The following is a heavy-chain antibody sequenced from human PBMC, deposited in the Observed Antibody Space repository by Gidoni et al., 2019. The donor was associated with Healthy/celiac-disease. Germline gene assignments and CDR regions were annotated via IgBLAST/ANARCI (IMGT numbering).Heavy chain of an antibody. D-gene: IGHD2-21*02. Sequence: QVQLVQSGAEVKKPGSSVKVSCKASGGTFSSYAISWVRQAPGHGLEWMGGSIPIFGAANYAQKFQGRVTITADESTSTAYMELSSLRSEDTAVYYCARGHSPYCGGDCYSSFDYWGQGTLVTVSS. CDR2: SIPIFGAA. CDR3: ARGHSPYCGGDCYSSFDY. J-gene: IGHJ4*02. V-gene: IGHV1-69*01. CDR1: GGTFSSYA.